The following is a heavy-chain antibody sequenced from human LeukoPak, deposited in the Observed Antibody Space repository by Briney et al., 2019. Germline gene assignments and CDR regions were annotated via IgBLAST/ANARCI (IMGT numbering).Heavy chain of an antibody. CDR2: MNPDSGDT. D-gene: IGHD6-19*01. CDR1: GYTFTNYD. CDR3: ATYRSIAVAGGY. Sequence: GASVKVSCKASGYTFTNYDINWVRQATGQGLEWMGWMNPDSGDTGYAQKFQDRVTMTRNTSISTAYMELSSLRSEDTAAYYCATYRSIAVAGGYWGQGTLVTVSS. J-gene: IGHJ4*02. V-gene: IGHV1-8*01.